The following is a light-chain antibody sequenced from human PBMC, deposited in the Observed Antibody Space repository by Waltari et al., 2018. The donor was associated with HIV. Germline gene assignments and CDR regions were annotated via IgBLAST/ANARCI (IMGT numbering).Light chain of an antibody. CDR3: MQALEAPLT. CDR1: HSLLSRNGNNY. Sequence: DVVMTQSPLSLRITPGEPASISCRSSHSLLSRNGNNYLDWYLQKPGQSPQLLIYVGSNRASGVPDRFSGSGSGTDFTLKISRVEAEDVGVYYCMQALEAPLTFGGGTKVQIK. V-gene: IGKV2-28*01. CDR2: VGS. J-gene: IGKJ4*01.